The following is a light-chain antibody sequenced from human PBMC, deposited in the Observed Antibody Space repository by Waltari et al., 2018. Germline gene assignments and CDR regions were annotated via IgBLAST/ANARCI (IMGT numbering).Light chain of an antibody. CDR1: QTVLYSSNNRNY. CDR3: QKYYTTPWT. V-gene: IGKV4-1*01. J-gene: IGKJ1*01. CDR2: RSS. Sequence: DIVMTQSPDSLAVSLGERATINCKSSQTVLYSSNNRNYLAWYQQKPGQPPKLLIYRSSTRESGVPDRFSGSGSGTDFTLTINSLQAEDGAVYYCQKYYTTPWTFGQGTKVEIK.